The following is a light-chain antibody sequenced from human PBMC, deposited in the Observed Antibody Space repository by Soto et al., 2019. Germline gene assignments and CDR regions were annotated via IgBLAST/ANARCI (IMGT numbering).Light chain of an antibody. CDR1: QGIGNY. V-gene: IGKV1-9*01. J-gene: IGKJ3*01. CDR3: QQFNSFEFT. CDR2: AAS. Sequence: DIQLTQSPSFLSASVGDRVTITCRTSQGIGNYLAWYQQRPGKAPKLLIYAASTLESGVPSRFSGSGSGTEFTLTISSLQPEDFASYYCQQFNSFEFTFGPGTKVDIK.